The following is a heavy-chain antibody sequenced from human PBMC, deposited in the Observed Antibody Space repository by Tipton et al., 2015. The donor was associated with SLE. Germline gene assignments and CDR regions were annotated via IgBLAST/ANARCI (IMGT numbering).Heavy chain of an antibody. V-gene: IGHV4-34*01. J-gene: IGHJ4*02. Sequence: TLSLTCAVYGGSFRGYYWSWIRQPPGKGLEWIGEINHSGSNNYKPSLKSRVTISVDTSKNQFSPKLSSVTAADTAVYYCASGWAARLLWFGESKGHFDYWGQGTLVTVSS. CDR3: ASGWAARLLWFGESKGHFDY. CDR2: INHSGSN. CDR1: GGSFRGYY. D-gene: IGHD3-10*01.